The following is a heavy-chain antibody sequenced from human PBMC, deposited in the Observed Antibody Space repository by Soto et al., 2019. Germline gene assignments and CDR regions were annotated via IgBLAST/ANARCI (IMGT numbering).Heavy chain of an antibody. V-gene: IGHV1-2*04. J-gene: IGHJ5*02. Sequence: QVQLVQSGAEVKKPGASVKVSCKASGYTFTGYYMHWVRQAPGQGLEWMGWINPNSGGTNYAQKLQGWVTMTRDTSISTAYMELSRLRSDDTAVYYCARSDLGYCSGGSCYAASWFDPWGQGTLVTVSS. CDR1: GYTFTGYY. D-gene: IGHD2-15*01. CDR2: INPNSGGT. CDR3: ARSDLGYCSGGSCYAASWFDP.